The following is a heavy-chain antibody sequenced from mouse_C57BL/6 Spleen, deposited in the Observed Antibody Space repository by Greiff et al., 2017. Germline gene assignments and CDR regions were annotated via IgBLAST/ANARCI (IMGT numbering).Heavy chain of an antibody. V-gene: IGHV1-42*01. CDR1: GYSFTGYY. CDR3: ARSCLGLRPFAY. D-gene: IGHD2-4*01. Sequence: VQLQQSGPELVKPGASVKISCKASGYSFTGYYMNWVKQSPEKSLEWIGEINPSTGGTTYNQKFKAKATLTVDKSSSTAYMQLKSLTSEDSAVYYCARSCLGLRPFAYWGQGTLVTVSA. J-gene: IGHJ3*01. CDR2: INPSTGGT.